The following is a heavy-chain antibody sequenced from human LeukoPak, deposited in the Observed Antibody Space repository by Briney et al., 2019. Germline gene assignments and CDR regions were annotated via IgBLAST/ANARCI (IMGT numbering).Heavy chain of an antibody. Sequence: SETLSLTCAVSGGSISSGGYSWSWIRQPPGKGLEWIGYIYHSGSTYYNPSLKSRVTISVDRSKNQFSLKLSSVTAADTAVYYCARAGIAAAGTANQDAFDIWGQGTMVTVSS. CDR3: ARAGIAAAGTANQDAFDI. CDR1: GGSISSGGYS. CDR2: IYHSGST. D-gene: IGHD6-13*01. V-gene: IGHV4-30-2*01. J-gene: IGHJ3*02.